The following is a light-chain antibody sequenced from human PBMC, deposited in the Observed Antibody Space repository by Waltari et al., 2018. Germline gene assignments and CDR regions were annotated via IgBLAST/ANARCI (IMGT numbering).Light chain of an antibody. CDR3: QQHVSSPLT. Sequence: EIVLTQSPGTLSLSPGGRATLSCRASQSVSSSFFAWYQQRPGQAPRLLIHGTAIRATGIPDMFSGSGSGTDFTLTISRLEPEDLAVYYCQQHVSSPLTFGQGTKVEIK. CDR2: GTA. J-gene: IGKJ1*01. CDR1: QSVSSSF. V-gene: IGKV3-20*01.